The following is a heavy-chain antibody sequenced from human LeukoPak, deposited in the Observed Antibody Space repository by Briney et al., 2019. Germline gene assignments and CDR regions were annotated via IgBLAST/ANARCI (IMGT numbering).Heavy chain of an antibody. Sequence: SETLSLTCAVYGGSFSGYYWSWIRQPPGKGLEWIGEINHSGSTNYNPSLKSRVTISVDTYKNQFSLKLSSVTAADTAVYYCARGPLGYCSSTSCSRQYNWFDPWGQGTLLTVSS. CDR2: INHSGST. CDR3: ARGPLGYCSSTSCSRQYNWFDP. V-gene: IGHV4-34*01. CDR1: GGSFSGYY. J-gene: IGHJ5*02. D-gene: IGHD2-2*01.